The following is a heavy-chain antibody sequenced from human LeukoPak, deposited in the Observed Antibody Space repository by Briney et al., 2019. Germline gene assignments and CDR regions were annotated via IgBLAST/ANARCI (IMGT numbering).Heavy chain of an antibody. Sequence: GGSLRLSCAASEFTFSSYGIHWVRQAPGKGLEWLAFIRHDGSNKYYADCVKGRFTVSKDNSKNTLYLQMNSLRVEDTAMYYCAKDQGYYDSSGYQYYFEYWGQGTLVTVSS. CDR1: EFTFSSYG. J-gene: IGHJ4*02. D-gene: IGHD3-22*01. CDR2: IRHDGSNK. V-gene: IGHV3-30*02. CDR3: AKDQGYYDSSGYQYYFEY.